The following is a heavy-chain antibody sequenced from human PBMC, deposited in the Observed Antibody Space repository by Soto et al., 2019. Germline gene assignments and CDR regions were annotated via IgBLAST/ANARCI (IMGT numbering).Heavy chain of an antibody. J-gene: IGHJ3*02. CDR2: IKSKTDGGTT. CDR3: TTGGRSGWYDAFDI. D-gene: IGHD6-19*01. CDR1: GFTFSNAW. Sequence: GGSLRLSCAASGFTFSNAWMSWVRQAPGKGLEWVGRIKSKTDGGTTGYAAPVKGRFTISRDDSKNTLYLQMNSLKTEDTAVYYCTTGGRSGWYDAFDIWGQGTMVTVSS. V-gene: IGHV3-15*01.